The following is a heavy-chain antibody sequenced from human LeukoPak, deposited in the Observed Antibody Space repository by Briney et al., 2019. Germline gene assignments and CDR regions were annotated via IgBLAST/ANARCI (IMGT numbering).Heavy chain of an antibody. CDR1: GYSFTSYW. CDR2: IYPADSDI. D-gene: IGHD2-15*01. V-gene: IGHV5-51*01. Sequence: GESLKISCKGSGYSFTSYWIGWVRQMPGKGLEWMGIIYPADSDIKYSPSFQGQVTISADKSISTAYLQWSSLKASDTAMYYCARQEYCSGGSCYTWFDPWGQGTLVTVSS. CDR3: ARQEYCSGGSCYTWFDP. J-gene: IGHJ5*02.